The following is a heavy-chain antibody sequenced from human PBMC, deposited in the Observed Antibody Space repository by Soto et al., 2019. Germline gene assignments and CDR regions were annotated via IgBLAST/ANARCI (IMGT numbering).Heavy chain of an antibody. CDR2: ISSNGGST. CDR3: ARHPAGPWYDYYYYYMDV. D-gene: IGHD6-13*01. Sequence: GGSLRLSCSASGFTFSSYAMHWVRQAPGKGLEYVSAISSNGGSTYYADSVKGRFTISRDNSKNTLYLQMSSLRAEDTAVYYCARHPAGPWYDYYYYYMDVWGKGTTVTVSS. V-gene: IGHV3-64D*08. J-gene: IGHJ6*03. CDR1: GFTFSSYA.